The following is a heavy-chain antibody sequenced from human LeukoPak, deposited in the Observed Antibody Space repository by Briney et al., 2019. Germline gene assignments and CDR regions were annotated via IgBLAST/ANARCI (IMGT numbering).Heavy chain of an antibody. CDR1: GFTFGDYA. Sequence: GGSLRLSCTASGFTFGDYAMSWVRQAPGKGLEWVGFIRSKAYGGTTEYAASVKGRFTISRDDSESIAYLQMNSLKTEDTAVYYCTSRYSSGWSHFDYWGQGTLVTVSS. CDR2: IRSKAYGGTT. D-gene: IGHD6-19*01. J-gene: IGHJ4*02. CDR3: TSRYSSGWSHFDY. V-gene: IGHV3-49*04.